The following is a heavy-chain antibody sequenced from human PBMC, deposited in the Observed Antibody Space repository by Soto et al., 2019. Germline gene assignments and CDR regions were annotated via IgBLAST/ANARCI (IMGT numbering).Heavy chain of an antibody. CDR3: ARGYTTIDH. Sequence: PRRSLSLSCAASGFTFSSYAMSWVRQAPGKGLEWVSSISGSGGTTYYTDSVKGRLTISRDNSKNKLYLQMNSLRAEDTAEYYCARGYTTIDHSGQGPLLTGFS. CDR1: GFTFSSYA. CDR2: ISGSGGTT. V-gene: IGHV3-23*01. J-gene: IGHJ5*02. D-gene: IGHD5-18*01.